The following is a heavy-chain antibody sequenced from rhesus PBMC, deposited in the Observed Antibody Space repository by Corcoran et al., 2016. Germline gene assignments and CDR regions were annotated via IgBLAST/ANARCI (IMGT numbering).Heavy chain of an antibody. J-gene: IGHJ4*01. D-gene: IGHD3-3*01. Sequence: QVQLQESGPGLVKPSETLSLTCAVSGGSFSSYWWSWIRQRPGKGLEWIGEINGNSGSTNYNPSLNRRVTISKDASTNQFCLKLSSVTAADTAVYYCARPLWTGAFLFGYWGQGVLVTVSS. CDR2: INGNSGST. CDR1: GGSFSSYW. CDR3: ARPLWTGAFLFGY. V-gene: IGHV4-80*01.